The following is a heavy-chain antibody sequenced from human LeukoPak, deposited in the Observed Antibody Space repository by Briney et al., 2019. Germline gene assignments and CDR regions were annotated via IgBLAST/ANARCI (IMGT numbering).Heavy chain of an antibody. CDR2: IYVSGTT. Sequence: GGSLRLSCAASGFTVRDSYMSWVRQAPGKRLEWLAFIYVSGTTFYAASVKGRFTISRDNSKNTVYFQMNSLRAEDTALYYCGRHAYGGSPPLSWGQGTLVTVSS. CDR3: GRHAYGGSPPLS. V-gene: IGHV3-66*04. CDR1: GFTVRDSY. D-gene: IGHD3-10*01. J-gene: IGHJ4*02.